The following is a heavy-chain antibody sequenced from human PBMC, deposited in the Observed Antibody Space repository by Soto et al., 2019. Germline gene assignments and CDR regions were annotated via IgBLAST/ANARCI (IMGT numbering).Heavy chain of an antibody. CDR2: IYYSGHT. Sequence: PSETLSRTCTLSGGSLTSGDNYWSWIRQPPGKGLEWIGYIYYSGHTYYNPSLKSRLTISVDTSKNQFSLKLMSVIVADTAVYHCARFVRSCSGTTCYTRADVWGQGTTVTVS. CDR3: ARFVRSCSGTTCYTRADV. CDR1: GGSLTSGDNY. D-gene: IGHD2-2*02. J-gene: IGHJ6*02. V-gene: IGHV4-30-4*02.